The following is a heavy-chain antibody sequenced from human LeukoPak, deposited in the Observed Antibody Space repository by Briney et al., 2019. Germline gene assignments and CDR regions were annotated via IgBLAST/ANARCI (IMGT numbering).Heavy chain of an antibody. D-gene: IGHD1-1*01. J-gene: IGHJ4*02. V-gene: IGHV3-74*03. CDR1: GFTLSDYA. Sequence: GGSLRLSCAASGFTLSDYAMYWVRHAPGKGLVWVSRFTADGSSTMYADSVMGRFTVSRDIAKNTLYLQMYSLRAEDTAVYYCARAQMGTPTDCWGQGTLVTVSS. CDR2: FTADGSST. CDR3: ARAQMGTPTDC.